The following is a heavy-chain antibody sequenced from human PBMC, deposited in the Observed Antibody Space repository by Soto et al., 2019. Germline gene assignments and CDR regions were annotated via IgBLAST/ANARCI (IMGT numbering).Heavy chain of an antibody. CDR2: ISFDGSNK. CDR1: GFTFSSFA. D-gene: IGHD4-17*01. J-gene: IGHJ5*02. Sequence: QVQLVESGGGVVQPGRSLRLSCAASGFTFSSFAMHWVRQTPGKGLQWVALISFDGSNKLYAGSVKGRFTISRDNSKNTLYLQMKSLRGEDTAIYYCAKHLATGDYNWFDPWGQGTLVTVSS. CDR3: AKHLATGDYNWFDP. V-gene: IGHV3-30*18.